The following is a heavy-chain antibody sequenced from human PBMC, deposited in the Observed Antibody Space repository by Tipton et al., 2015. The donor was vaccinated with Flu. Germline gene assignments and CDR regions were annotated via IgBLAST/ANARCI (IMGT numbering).Heavy chain of an antibody. V-gene: IGHV3-66*02. J-gene: IGHJ3*02. D-gene: IGHD5-12*01. CDR2: IYRGGTT. CDR1: GFTVSSTY. CDR3: ATLGNSGNDGFDI. Sequence: SLRLSCAASGFTVSSTYMGWVRQAPGKGLQWVSVIYRGGTTYVADSVKGRCTISRDNSKNTLYLQWNSLTTEDTAIYYCATLGNSGNDGFDIWGQGTMVTISS.